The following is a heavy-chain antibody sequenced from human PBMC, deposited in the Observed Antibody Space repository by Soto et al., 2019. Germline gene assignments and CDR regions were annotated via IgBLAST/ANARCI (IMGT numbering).Heavy chain of an antibody. CDR3: AGVFLVWDY. D-gene: IGHD3-10*01. CDR1: GGTFSSYT. J-gene: IGHJ4*02. CDR2: IIPILGIA. Sequence: QVQLVQSGAEVKKPGSSVKVSCKASGGTFSSYTISWVRQAPGQGLEWMGRIIPILGIANYAQKFQGRGTIAAAKSTSTAYMELSSLRSEDTEVYYCAGVFLVWDYWGQGTLVTVSS. V-gene: IGHV1-69*02.